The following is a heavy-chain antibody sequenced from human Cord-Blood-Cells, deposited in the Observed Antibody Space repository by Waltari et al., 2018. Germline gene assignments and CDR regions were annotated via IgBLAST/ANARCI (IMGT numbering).Heavy chain of an antibody. Sequence: QVQLQESGPGLVKPSETLSLTCTVSVGSIISHYWSCIRQPPGKGLEWIGYIYYSGSTNYNPSLKSRVTISVDTSKNQFSLKLSSVTAADTAVYYCATSLTGQIGAFDIWGQGTMVTVSS. CDR1: VGSIISHY. D-gene: IGHD3-9*01. CDR3: ATSLTGQIGAFDI. V-gene: IGHV4-59*11. CDR2: IYYSGST. J-gene: IGHJ3*02.